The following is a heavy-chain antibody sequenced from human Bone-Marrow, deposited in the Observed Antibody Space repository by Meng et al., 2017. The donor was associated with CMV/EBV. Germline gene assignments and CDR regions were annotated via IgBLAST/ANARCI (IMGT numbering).Heavy chain of an antibody. D-gene: IGHD3-10*01. CDR1: GGSVSSDSYY. J-gene: IGHJ6*02. V-gene: IGHV4-61*01. CDR3: AREVTMVRGVIYYYGMDV. CDR2: IYYSGST. Sequence: SETLSLTCTVSGGSVSSDSYYWSWIRQPPGKGLEWIGYIYYSGSTNYNPSLKSRVTISVDTSKNQFSLKLSSVTAADTAVYYCAREVTMVRGVIYYYGMDVWGQGTTVTVSS.